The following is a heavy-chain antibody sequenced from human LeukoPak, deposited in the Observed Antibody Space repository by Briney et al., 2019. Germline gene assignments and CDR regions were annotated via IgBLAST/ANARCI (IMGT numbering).Heavy chain of an antibody. CDR3: ARGIAVAGPYYFDY. Sequence: ASVKVSRKASGYTFTSYGISWVRQAPGQGLEWMGWISAYNGNTNYAQKLQGRATMTTDTSTSTAYMELRSLRSDDTAVYYCARGIAVAGPYYFDYWGQGTLVTVSS. J-gene: IGHJ4*02. D-gene: IGHD6-19*01. CDR2: ISAYNGNT. CDR1: GYTFTSYG. V-gene: IGHV1-18*01.